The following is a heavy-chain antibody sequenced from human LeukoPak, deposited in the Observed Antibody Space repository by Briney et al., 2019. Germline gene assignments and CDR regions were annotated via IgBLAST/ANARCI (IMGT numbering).Heavy chain of an antibody. Sequence: GGSLRLSCAASGFTFSSYSMNWVRQAPGKGLEWVSSISSSSSYIYYADSVKGRFTISRDNAKNSLYLQMNGLRAEDTAVYYCARDFYCGGDCYSGAFDIWGQGTMVTVSS. V-gene: IGHV3-21*01. CDR1: GFTFSSYS. J-gene: IGHJ3*02. D-gene: IGHD2-21*02. CDR3: ARDFYCGGDCYSGAFDI. CDR2: ISSSSSYI.